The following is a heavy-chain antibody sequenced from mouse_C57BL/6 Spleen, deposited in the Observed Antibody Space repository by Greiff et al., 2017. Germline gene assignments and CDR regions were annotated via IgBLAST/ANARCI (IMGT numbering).Heavy chain of an antibody. V-gene: IGHV1-15*01. CDR3: SYAMDY. CDR2: IDPETGGT. Sequence: QVHVKQSGAELVRPGASVTLSCKASGYTFTDYEMHWVKQTPVHGLEWIGAIDPETGGTAYNQKFKGKAILTADKSSSTAYMELRSLTSEDSAVYYCSYAMDYWGQGTSVTVSS. CDR1: GYTFTDYE. J-gene: IGHJ4*01.